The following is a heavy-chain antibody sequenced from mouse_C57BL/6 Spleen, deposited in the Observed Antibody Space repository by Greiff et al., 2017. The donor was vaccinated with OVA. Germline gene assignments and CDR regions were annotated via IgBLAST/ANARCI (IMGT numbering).Heavy chain of an antibody. CDR1: GYAFSSYW. CDR3: ARGGYGIPFDY. Sequence: VQLVESGAELVKPGASVKISCKASGYAFSSYWMNWVKQRPGKGLEWIGQIYPGDGDTNYNGKFKGKATLTADKSSSTAYMQLSSLTSEDSAVYFCARGGYGIPFDYWGQGTTLTVSS. CDR2: IYPGDGDT. D-gene: IGHD2-1*01. J-gene: IGHJ2*01. V-gene: IGHV1-80*01.